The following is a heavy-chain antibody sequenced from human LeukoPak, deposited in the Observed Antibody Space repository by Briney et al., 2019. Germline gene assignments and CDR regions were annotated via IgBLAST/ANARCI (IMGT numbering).Heavy chain of an antibody. D-gene: IGHD3-3*01. CDR3: ARAHLSETDFDS. Sequence: SETLSLTCAVSGGSISGYYWNWIRQSPGGGPEWIGYIYYSGTTNYNPSLRSRLTISLDTSQNQFSPQLTSVTAADTAVYYCARAHLSETDFDSWGQGALVTVSS. V-gene: IGHV4-59*01. J-gene: IGHJ4*02. CDR2: IYYSGTT. CDR1: GGSISGYY.